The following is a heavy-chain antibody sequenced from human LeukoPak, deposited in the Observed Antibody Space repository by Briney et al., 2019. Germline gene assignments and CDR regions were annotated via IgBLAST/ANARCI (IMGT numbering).Heavy chain of an antibody. Sequence: GGSLRLSCAASGFTFSSYSMNWVRQAPGKGLEWVSSISSSSSYIYYADSVKGRFTISRDNGKNSLDLQMNSLRADDTAFYYCARDTLGEGEDANYAVYYFDYWGQGTVVTVSS. CDR1: GFTFSSYS. J-gene: IGHJ4*02. CDR2: ISSSSSYI. V-gene: IGHV3-21*01. CDR3: ARDTLGEGEDANYAVYYFDY. D-gene: IGHD4/OR15-4a*01.